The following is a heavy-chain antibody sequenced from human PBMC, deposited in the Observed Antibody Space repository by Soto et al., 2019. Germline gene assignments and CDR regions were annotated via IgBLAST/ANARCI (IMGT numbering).Heavy chain of an antibody. J-gene: IGHJ6*02. Sequence: PGESLKISCKASGYSFSTYWIGWVRQMPGKGLDWMGVIYPGDSDSRYNPSFQGHVTISADKSISTAYLQWSSLRASGSAIYYCARHASSRTSNYDYYAVDVWGLGTTVTVSS. V-gene: IGHV5-51*01. CDR1: GYSFSTYW. CDR2: IYPGDSDS. CDR3: ARHASSRTSNYDYYAVDV. D-gene: IGHD4-4*01.